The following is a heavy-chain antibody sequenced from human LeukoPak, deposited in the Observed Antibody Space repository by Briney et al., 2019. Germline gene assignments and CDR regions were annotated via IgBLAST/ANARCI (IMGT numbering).Heavy chain of an antibody. J-gene: IGHJ3*02. CDR3: ATIAAAGNLRAFDI. V-gene: IGHV1-24*01. CDR2: FDPEDGET. CDR1: GYTLTELS. D-gene: IGHD6-13*01. Sequence: ASVKVSCKVSGYTLTELSMHWVRQAPGKGLEWMGGFDPEDGETIYAQKFQGRVTMTEDTSTDTAYMELSSLRSEDTAVYYCATIAAAGNLRAFDIWVQGTMVTVSS.